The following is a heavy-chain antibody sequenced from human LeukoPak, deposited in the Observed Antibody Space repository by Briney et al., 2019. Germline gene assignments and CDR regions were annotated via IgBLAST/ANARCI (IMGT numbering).Heavy chain of an antibody. CDR1: GGTFSNYA. Sequence: GASVKVSCKASGGTFSNYAISWVRQAPGQGLEWMGGIIPMFGTANYAQKFQGRVTITADKSTSTAYMELSSLRSEDTAAYYCARGYVDTAMVLDYFYYMDVWGKGTTVTVSS. CDR3: ARGYVDTAMVLDYFYYMDV. J-gene: IGHJ6*03. D-gene: IGHD5-18*01. V-gene: IGHV1-69*06. CDR2: IIPMFGTA.